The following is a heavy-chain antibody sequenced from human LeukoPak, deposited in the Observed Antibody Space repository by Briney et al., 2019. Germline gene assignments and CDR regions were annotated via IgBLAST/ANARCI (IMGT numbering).Heavy chain of an antibody. CDR3: ARGHFGSSSSPLGN. D-gene: IGHD6-6*01. CDR1: GYTFTSYD. V-gene: IGHV1-8*03. J-gene: IGHJ4*02. Sequence: ASVKVSCKASGYTFTSYDINWVRQATGQGLEWMGWMNPNSGNTGYAQKFQGRVTITRNTSISTAYMELSSLRSEDTAVYYCARGHFGSSSSPLGNWGQGTLVTVSS. CDR2: MNPNSGNT.